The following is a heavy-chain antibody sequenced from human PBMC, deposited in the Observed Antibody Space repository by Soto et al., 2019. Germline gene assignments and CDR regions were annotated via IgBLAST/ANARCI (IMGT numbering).Heavy chain of an antibody. Sequence: EVQLVESGGGLVQPGGSLRLSCAASGFTFSSHAMHWVRQAPGKGLEYVSAITSNGGSTYYANSVKGRFTISRDNSKNTLYLQMGSLRAEDMAVYYCARVICSLDLCPTDYWGQGTLVTVSS. CDR3: ARVICSLDLCPTDY. CDR2: ITSNGGST. CDR1: GFTFSSHA. J-gene: IGHJ4*02. V-gene: IGHV3-64*01. D-gene: IGHD6-13*01.